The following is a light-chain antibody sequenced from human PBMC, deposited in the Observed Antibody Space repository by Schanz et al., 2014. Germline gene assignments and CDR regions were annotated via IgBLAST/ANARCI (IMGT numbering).Light chain of an antibody. J-gene: IGLJ3*02. CDR2: DVS. CDR1: SSDVGGYNY. Sequence: QSALTQPRSVSGSPGQSVTISCTGTSSDVGGYNYVSWYQQHPGKAPKLMIYDVSNRPSGVSNRFSGSKSGNTASLTISGLQAEDEADYCCSSYTSSSTQVFGGGTKLTVL. CDR3: SSYTSSSTQV. V-gene: IGLV2-14*01.